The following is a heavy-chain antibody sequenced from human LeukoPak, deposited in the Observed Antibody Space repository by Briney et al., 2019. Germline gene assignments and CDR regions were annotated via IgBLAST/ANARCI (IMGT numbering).Heavy chain of an antibody. D-gene: IGHD2-15*01. CDR2: INHSGST. Sequence: SETLSLTCAVYGGSFSDYYWSWIRQPPGKGLEWIGEINHSGSTNYNPSLKSRVTISVDTSKNQCSLKLCSVTAAETAVYYCARVEVQILSHYMDVWDKGTTVTVSS. J-gene: IGHJ6*03. CDR1: GGSFSDYY. CDR3: ARVEVQILSHYMDV. V-gene: IGHV4-34*01.